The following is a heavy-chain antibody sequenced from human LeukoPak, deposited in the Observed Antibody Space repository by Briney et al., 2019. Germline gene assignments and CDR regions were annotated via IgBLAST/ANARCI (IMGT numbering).Heavy chain of an antibody. CDR1: GFTFSSYA. Sequence: GGSLILSCAASGFTFSSYAMSWVRPAPGKGLEWVSSISGSGGSTHYADSVKGRFTVSRDSSKNTLYLQMNSLIAEDKAVYYCVKDPHIVVGTALFDDWGKGTLVTVSS. D-gene: IGHD2-21*02. CDR3: VKDPHIVVGTALFDD. CDR2: ISGSGGST. V-gene: IGHV3-23*01. J-gene: IGHJ4*02.